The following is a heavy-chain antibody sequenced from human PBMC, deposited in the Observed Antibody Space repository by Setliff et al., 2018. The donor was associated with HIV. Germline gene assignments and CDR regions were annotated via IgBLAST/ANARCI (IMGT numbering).Heavy chain of an antibody. CDR2: INPSGST. Sequence: SETLSLTCTVSGGSFSAYYWTWIRQPPGKGLEWIGEINPSGSTNYNPSLKSRLTISGDTSKNQVSLRLSSVTAADTAVYYCARLGYCSRTTCYGYYYMDVWGKGTTVTVSS. V-gene: IGHV4-34*10. CDR1: GGSFSAYY. D-gene: IGHD2-2*01. CDR3: ARLGYCSRTTCYGYYYMDV. J-gene: IGHJ6*03.